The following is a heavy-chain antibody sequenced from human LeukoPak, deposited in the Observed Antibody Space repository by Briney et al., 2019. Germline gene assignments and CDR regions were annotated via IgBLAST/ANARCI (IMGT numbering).Heavy chain of an antibody. J-gene: IGHJ3*02. CDR2: IYHSGST. CDR3: ARYNPIAASGPGAFDI. V-gene: IGHV4-59*01. D-gene: IGHD6-13*01. CDR1: GGSISSYY. Sequence: SETLSLTCTVSGGSISSYYWNWIRQPPGKGLEWIGCIYHSGSTKYNPSLRSRVTISEDTSKTQFSLKLSSVTAADAAVYYCARYNPIAASGPGAFDIWGQGTMVTVSS.